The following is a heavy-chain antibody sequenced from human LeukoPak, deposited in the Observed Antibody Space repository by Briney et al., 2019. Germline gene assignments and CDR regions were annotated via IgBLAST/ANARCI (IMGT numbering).Heavy chain of an antibody. V-gene: IGHV1-2*02. CDR1: GYTFTGYY. CDR3: ARSDVVGATPGLDY. J-gene: IGHJ4*02. D-gene: IGHD1-26*01. Sequence: ASVKVSCKASGYTFTGYYMHWVRQAPGQGLEWMGWINPNSGGTNYAQKFQGRVTMTRDTSISAAYMELSRLRSDDTAVYYCARSDVVGATPGLDYWGQGTLVTVSS. CDR2: INPNSGGT.